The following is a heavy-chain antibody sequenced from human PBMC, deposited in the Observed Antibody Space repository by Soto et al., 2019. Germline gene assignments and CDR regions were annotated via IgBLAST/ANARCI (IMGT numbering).Heavy chain of an antibody. D-gene: IGHD1-20*01. CDR1: GYTFTSYG. CDR3: ARDDFFNWNLFDY. Sequence: ASVKVSCKASGYTFTSYGISWVRQAPGQGLEWMGWISAYNGNTNYAQKLQGRVTMTTDTSTSTAYMGLRSMRSDDTAVYYGARDDFFNWNLFDYWGQGTLVTVSS. V-gene: IGHV1-18*04. J-gene: IGHJ4*02. CDR2: ISAYNGNT.